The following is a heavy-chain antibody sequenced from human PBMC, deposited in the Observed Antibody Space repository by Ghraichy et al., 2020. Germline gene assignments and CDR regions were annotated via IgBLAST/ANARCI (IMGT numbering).Heavy chain of an antibody. CDR1: GFTLSSYA. J-gene: IGHJ3*01. D-gene: IGHD1-26*01. Sequence: GGSLRLSCAASGFTLSSYAMSWVRQAPGKGLEWVSGISNGGGSTYYADSVRGRFTISRDNSKNMLYVQMNGLRAEDTAVYYCAKDGSPVMWGQGTMVTVSA. V-gene: IGHV3-23*01. CDR2: ISNGGGST. CDR3: AKDGSPVM.